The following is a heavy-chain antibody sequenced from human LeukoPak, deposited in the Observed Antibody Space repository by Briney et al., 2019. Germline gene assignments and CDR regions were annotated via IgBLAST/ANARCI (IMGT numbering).Heavy chain of an antibody. CDR3: AKGRCSGVGCDSFHS. D-gene: IGHD2-15*01. J-gene: IGHJ4*02. Sequence: PGGSLRLSCVASGLRFRSYAMNWVRQAPGKGLECISTISDDSSFTYYADSVKGRSAISRDESKNTLYLQMNNLKVEDTAAYYCAKGRCSGVGCDSFHSWGQGALVTVSS. V-gene: IGHV3-23*01. CDR2: ISDDSSFT. CDR1: GLRFRSYA.